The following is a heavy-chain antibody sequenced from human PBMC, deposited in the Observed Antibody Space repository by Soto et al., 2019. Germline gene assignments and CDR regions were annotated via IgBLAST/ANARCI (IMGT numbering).Heavy chain of an antibody. CDR3: AAASASSYFDS. CDR2: INHSGST. J-gene: IGHJ4*02. V-gene: IGHV4-34*01. Sequence: PSETLSLTCAVYGGSFSGYYWSWIRQPPGKGLEWIGEINHSGSTNYNPSLKSRVTISADTSKNQFSLKLSSVTAADTAVYYCAAASASSYFDSGGEEPLPT. CDR1: GGSFSGYY. D-gene: IGHD6-25*01.